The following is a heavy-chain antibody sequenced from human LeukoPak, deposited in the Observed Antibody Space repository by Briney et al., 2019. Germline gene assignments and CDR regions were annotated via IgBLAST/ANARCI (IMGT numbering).Heavy chain of an antibody. Sequence: GGSLRLSCAASGFTFSSYSMNWVRQAPGKGPEWVANIKKDGSEQYYVDSVKGRFTISRDNAKNSLYLQMSSLRAEDTAVYYCSRGGTYYVLDEGHYWGQGTLVTVSS. CDR3: SRGGTYYVLDEGHY. D-gene: IGHD1-26*01. V-gene: IGHV3-7*04. CDR2: IKKDGSEQ. CDR1: GFTFSSYS. J-gene: IGHJ4*02.